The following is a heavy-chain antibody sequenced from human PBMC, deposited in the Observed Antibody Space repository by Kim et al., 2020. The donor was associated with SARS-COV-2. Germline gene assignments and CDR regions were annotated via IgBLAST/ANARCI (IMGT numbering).Heavy chain of an antibody. J-gene: IGHJ3*01. CDR2: IYYSGST. Sequence: SETLSLTCTVSGGSISSGDSYWIWIRQPPGKGPEWIGYIYYSGSTYYNPSLKSRVTMSVDTSKNQFSLRLSSVTAADAAVYYCARDQSLVGGTVDAFDVWGQGTMVTVSP. CDR3: ARDQSLVGGTVDAFDV. D-gene: IGHD1-26*01. V-gene: IGHV4-30-4*01. CDR1: GGSISSGDSY.